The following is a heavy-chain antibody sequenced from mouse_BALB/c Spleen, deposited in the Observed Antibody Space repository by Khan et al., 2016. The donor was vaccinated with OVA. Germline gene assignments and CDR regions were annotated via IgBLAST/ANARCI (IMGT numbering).Heavy chain of an antibody. CDR1: GYTFTNYG. Sequence: QIQLVQSGPELKKPGETVKISCKASGYTFTNYGMNWVKQAPGKGLKWMGWIYTYTGAPTYADDFKGRFAFSLESSASTAFLQINNLTNDDTATYFCARGSSRAIDYWGQGTSVTVSS. J-gene: IGHJ4*01. V-gene: IGHV9-3-1*01. D-gene: IGHD1-1*01. CDR2: IYTYTGAP. CDR3: ARGSSRAIDY.